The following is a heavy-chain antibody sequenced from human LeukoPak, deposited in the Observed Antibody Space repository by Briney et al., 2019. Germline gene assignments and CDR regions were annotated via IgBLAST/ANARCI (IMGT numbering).Heavy chain of an antibody. J-gene: IGHJ6*03. D-gene: IGHD2-8*01. V-gene: IGHV1-58*02. CDR3: AAGMGVMAKRCGRGNYYYMDV. CDR2: IVVGSGNT. CDR1: GFTFTSSA. Sequence: SVKVSCKASGFTFTSSAMQWVRQARGQGLEWIGWIVVGSGNTNYAQKFQERVTITRDMSTSTAYMELSSLRSEDTALYYCAAGMGVMAKRCGRGNYYYMDVWGKGTTVTVSS.